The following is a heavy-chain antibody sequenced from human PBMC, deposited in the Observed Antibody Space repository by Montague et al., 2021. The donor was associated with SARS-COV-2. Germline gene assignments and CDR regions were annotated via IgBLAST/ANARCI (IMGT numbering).Heavy chain of an antibody. Sequence: SETLSLTCTVSGGSISSSCYYWGWIRQPPGQGLEWIGCIYYSGSTYYNPTIKSRVTISVDTYKNQFSLKLSSVTAADTDVYYCARVGRQQLVRLSGMDVWGQGTTVTVSS. J-gene: IGHJ6*02. CDR2: IYYSGST. CDR3: ARVGRQQLVRLSGMDV. V-gene: IGHV4-39*07. CDR1: GGSISSSCYY. D-gene: IGHD6-13*01.